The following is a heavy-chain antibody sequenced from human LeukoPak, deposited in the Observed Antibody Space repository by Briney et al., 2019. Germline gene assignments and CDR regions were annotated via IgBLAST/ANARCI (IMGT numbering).Heavy chain of an antibody. V-gene: IGHV3-53*01. J-gene: IGHJ4*02. D-gene: IGHD4-17*01. Sequence: GGSLRLSCAASGFTVSSNYMSWVRQAPGKGLEWVSVIYSGGSTYYADSVKGRFTISRDNSKNTLYLQMNSLRAEDTAVYYCAARDDYGDYYFDYWGQGTLVTVSS. CDR1: GFTVSSNY. CDR3: AARDDYGDYYFDY. CDR2: IYSGGST.